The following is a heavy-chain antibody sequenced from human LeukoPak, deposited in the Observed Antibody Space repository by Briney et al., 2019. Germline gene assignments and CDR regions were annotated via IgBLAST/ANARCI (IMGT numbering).Heavy chain of an antibody. Sequence: PGGSLRLSCAASGFTFSSYSMNWVRQAPGKGLEWVSYISSSSSTIYYADSVKGRFTISRDNAKNSLYLQMNSLRAEDTAVYYCARDRYCSGGSCYCDYWGQGTLVTVSS. J-gene: IGHJ4*02. CDR3: ARDRYCSGGSCYCDY. CDR2: ISSSSSTI. V-gene: IGHV3-48*01. CDR1: GFTFSSYS. D-gene: IGHD2-15*01.